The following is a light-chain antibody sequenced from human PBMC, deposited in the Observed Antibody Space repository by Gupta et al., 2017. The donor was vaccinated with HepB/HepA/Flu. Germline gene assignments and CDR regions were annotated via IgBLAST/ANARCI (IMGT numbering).Light chain of an antibody. CDR3: CSYAGSYTHYV. Sequence: QSALTQPRSVSGSPGQSVTISCTGSSSDVGNYHYVSWYQHHPGKAPKLVIYDVSKWPTGVPDRFSGSKSGNTASLTISGLQAEDEADYYCCSYAGSYTHYVFGTGTKVTVL. CDR2: DVS. J-gene: IGLJ1*01. V-gene: IGLV2-11*01. CDR1: SSDVGNYHY.